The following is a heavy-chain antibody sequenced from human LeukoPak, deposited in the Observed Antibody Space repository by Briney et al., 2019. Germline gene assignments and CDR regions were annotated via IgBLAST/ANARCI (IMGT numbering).Heavy chain of an antibody. V-gene: IGHV3-23*01. D-gene: IGHD6-19*01. CDR2: FGRSGAGT. Sequence: SGESLRLSCAASGFTFAGCAMSWVRQAPGKGLEWVSTFGRSGAGTFYADSVKGRFTISRDNSKNTLYLQMNSLRAEDTAVYYCAKRDSSGSNYFAYWGQGALVTVSS. CDR1: GFTFAGCA. CDR3: AKRDSSGSNYFAY. J-gene: IGHJ4*02.